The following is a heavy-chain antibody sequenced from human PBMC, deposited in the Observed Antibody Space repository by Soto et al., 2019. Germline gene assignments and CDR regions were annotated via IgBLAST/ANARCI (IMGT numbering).Heavy chain of an antibody. Sequence: PGGSLRLSCAASGFTFSSYAIHWVRQAPDKGLEWVAVISYDGSNKYYADSVKGRFTISRDNSKNTLYLQKNSLRAEDTAVYYFARDSGPYGGSYLSADFAYWGQGTLVPVSS. D-gene: IGHD1-26*01. CDR2: ISYDGSNK. CDR3: ARDSGPYGGSYLSADFAY. CDR1: GFTFSSYA. J-gene: IGHJ4*02. V-gene: IGHV3-30-3*01.